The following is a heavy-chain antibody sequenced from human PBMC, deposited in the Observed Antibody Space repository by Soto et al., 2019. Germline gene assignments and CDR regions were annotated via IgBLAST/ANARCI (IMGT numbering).Heavy chain of an antibody. D-gene: IGHD6-19*01. CDR1: GYTFTSYA. CDR3: ATRPGYSSGWAPPSFKYFQH. CDR2: INGGNGDT. Sequence: GASVKVSCKASGYTFTSYAMNWVRQAPGQRLEWMGWINGGNGDTKYSQRFQDRVTITRDTSANTVYMELSSLTSEDTAVYYCATRPGYSSGWAPPSFKYFQHWGQGTLVTVSS. V-gene: IGHV1-3*01. J-gene: IGHJ1*01.